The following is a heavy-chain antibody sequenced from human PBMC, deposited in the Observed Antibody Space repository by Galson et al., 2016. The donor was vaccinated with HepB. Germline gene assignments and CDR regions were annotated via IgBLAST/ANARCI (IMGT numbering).Heavy chain of an antibody. V-gene: IGHV3-74*01. CDR1: RFTFINSW. D-gene: IGHD1-26*01. Sequence: SLRLSCAASRFTFINSWTSWVRQAPGKGLVWVSRINSDGSTTHYADSVKGRFTISRDNAKNTLYLQMNNLRAEDTAVYYCVNLGTTRTWGQGTQVTVSS. CDR2: INSDGSTT. J-gene: IGHJ5*02. CDR3: VNLGTTRT.